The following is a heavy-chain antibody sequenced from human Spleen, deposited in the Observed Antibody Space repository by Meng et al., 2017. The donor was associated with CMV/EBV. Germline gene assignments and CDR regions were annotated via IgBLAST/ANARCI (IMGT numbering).Heavy chain of an antibody. CDR1: WGPNSSYY. V-gene: IGHV4-4*07. CDR3: ARASGSYFPFDY. CDR2: IYPRGST. J-gene: IGHJ4*02. Sequence: QPQESRPGPWKLYETLSLACPCSWGPNSSYYWSWIRQPAGKGLKWIGRIYPRGSTTYTPSLKSRVTMSVDTSKNQFSLKLSSVTAADTALYYGARASGSYFPFDYWGQGTLVTVSS. D-gene: IGHD1-26*01.